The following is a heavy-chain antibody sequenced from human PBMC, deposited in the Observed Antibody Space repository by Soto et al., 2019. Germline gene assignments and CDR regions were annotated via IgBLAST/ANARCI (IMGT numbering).Heavy chain of an antibody. D-gene: IGHD3-10*01. CDR1: GGSISSYY. J-gene: IGHJ5*02. CDR3: ARDFGSGSYSYNYFDP. CDR2: IYYSGIT. Sequence: SETLSLTCTVSGGSISSYYWSWICERPGKGLEWIGYIYYSGITKYSPSLKSRVTISVDTSKNKFSLTLSSVTAAATAADECARDFGSGSYSYNYFDPWGQGTLVTVSS. V-gene: IGHV4-59*01.